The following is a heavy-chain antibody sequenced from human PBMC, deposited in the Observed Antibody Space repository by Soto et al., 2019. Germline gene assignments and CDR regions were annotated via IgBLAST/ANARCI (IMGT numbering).Heavy chain of an antibody. V-gene: IGHV1-2*02. Sequence: KVSCKASGYTFTGYYMHWVRQAPGQGLEWMGWINPNSGGTNYAQKFQGRVTMTRDTSISTAYMELSRLRSDDTAVYYCARVKGKDIVLNRLYGMDVWGQGTTVTVSS. J-gene: IGHJ6*02. CDR3: ARVKGKDIVLNRLYGMDV. CDR1: GYTFTGYY. CDR2: INPNSGGT. D-gene: IGHD2-8*01.